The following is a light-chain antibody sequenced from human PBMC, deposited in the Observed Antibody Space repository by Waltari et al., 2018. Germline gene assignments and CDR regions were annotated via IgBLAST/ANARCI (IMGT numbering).Light chain of an antibody. Sequence: QSALPPPPSVSGAPGQPTTVSCTGTPSDIGTYDLVSRLQQRPGKAPQLLIAEVSQPPSHNSHRFSGSTSGNTPSLTISGPQAEDDADYYCCAFANDSRVFGGGTKVTVL. CDR2: EVS. J-gene: IGLJ3*02. V-gene: IGLV2-23*02. CDR1: PSDIGTYDL. CDR3: CAFANDSRV.